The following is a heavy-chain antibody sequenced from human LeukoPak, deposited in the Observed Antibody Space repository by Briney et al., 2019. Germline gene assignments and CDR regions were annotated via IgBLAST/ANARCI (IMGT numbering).Heavy chain of an antibody. CDR2: ISAYNGNT. CDR3: ARKHCSSTSCYNRGNWFNP. CDR1: GYTFTSYG. Sequence: SVKVSCKASGYTFTSYGISWVRQAPGQGLEWMGWISAYNGNTNYAQKLQGRVTMTTDTSTSTAYMELRSLRSDDTAVYYCARKHCSSTSCYNRGNWFNPWGQGTLVTVSS. V-gene: IGHV1-18*01. D-gene: IGHD2-2*02. J-gene: IGHJ5*02.